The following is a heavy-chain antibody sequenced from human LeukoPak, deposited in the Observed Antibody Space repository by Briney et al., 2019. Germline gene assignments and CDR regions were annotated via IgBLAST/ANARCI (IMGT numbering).Heavy chain of an antibody. Sequence: GGSLRLSCAASGFTFSSYSMNWVRQAPGKGLEWVSGISWNSGSIGYADSVKGRFTISRDNAKNSLYLQMNSLRAEDMALYYCTKSIGYSYGTGTFDIWGQGTMVTVSS. D-gene: IGHD5-18*01. CDR3: TKSIGYSYGTGTFDI. V-gene: IGHV3-9*03. CDR1: GFTFSSYS. CDR2: ISWNSGSI. J-gene: IGHJ3*02.